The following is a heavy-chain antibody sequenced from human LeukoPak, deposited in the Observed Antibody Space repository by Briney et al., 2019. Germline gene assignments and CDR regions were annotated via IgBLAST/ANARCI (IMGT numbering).Heavy chain of an antibody. CDR2: MNPNSGNT. CDR1: GYTFTSYD. D-gene: IGHD6-13*01. V-gene: IGHV1-8*03. CDR3: ARDKFLSLRSSSWKFQH. Sequence: ASVKVSCKASGYTFTSYDINWVRQATGQGLEWMGWMNPNSGNTGYAQKFQGRVTITRNTSISTAYMELRSLRSDDTAVYYCARDKFLSLRSSSWKFQHWGQGTLVTVSS. J-gene: IGHJ1*01.